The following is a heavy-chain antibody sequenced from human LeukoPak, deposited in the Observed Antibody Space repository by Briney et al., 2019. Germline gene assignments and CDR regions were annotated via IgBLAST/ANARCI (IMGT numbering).Heavy chain of an antibody. D-gene: IGHD1-26*01. J-gene: IGHJ5*02. Sequence: PGGSLRLSCAASGFTFSSFGMSWVRQAPGKGLEWVSYISSSGSTIYYADSVKGRFTISRDNAKNSLYLQMNSLRAEDTAVYYCASLIVGATSDWFDPWGQGTLVTVSS. V-gene: IGHV3-48*04. CDR1: GFTFSSFG. CDR3: ASLIVGATSDWFDP. CDR2: ISSSGSTI.